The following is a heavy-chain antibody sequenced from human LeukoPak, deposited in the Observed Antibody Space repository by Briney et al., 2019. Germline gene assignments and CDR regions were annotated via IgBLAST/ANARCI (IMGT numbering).Heavy chain of an antibody. J-gene: IGHJ4*02. D-gene: IGHD4/OR15-4a*01. Sequence: PSETLSLTCAVSGYSISSGYYWGWIRQPPGKGLEWIGSIYHSGSTYYNPSLKSRVTMSVDTSNNQLSLRLTSVTAADTAVYYCASILYGSNGFDYWGQGTLVTVSS. CDR3: ASILYGSNGFDY. CDR1: GYSISSGYY. CDR2: IYHSGST. V-gene: IGHV4-38-2*01.